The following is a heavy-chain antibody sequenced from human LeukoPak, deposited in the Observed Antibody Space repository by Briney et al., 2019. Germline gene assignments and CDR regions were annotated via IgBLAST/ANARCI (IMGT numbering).Heavy chain of an antibody. Sequence: TGGSLRLSCAASGFTFSSYEMNWVRQAPGKGLEWVSYISSSGSTIYYEDSVKGRFTISRDNAKNSLYLQMNSLRAEDTAVYYCARASGNSAEFDYWGQGTLVTVSS. CDR1: GFTFSSYE. V-gene: IGHV3-48*03. D-gene: IGHD4-23*01. CDR2: ISSSGSTI. CDR3: ARASGNSAEFDY. J-gene: IGHJ4*02.